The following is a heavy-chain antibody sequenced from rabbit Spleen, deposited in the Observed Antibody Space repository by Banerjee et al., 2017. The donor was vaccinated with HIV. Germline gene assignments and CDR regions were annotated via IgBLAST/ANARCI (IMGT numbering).Heavy chain of an antibody. V-gene: IGHV1S45*01. Sequence: EQLEESGGGLVKPEGSLTFTCKASGFSFSDRDVMCWVRQAPGKGLEWIACINTVTGKPVYATWAKGRFTISTTSSTTVTLQMTSLTAADTATYFCARDLAGAIGWNFYLWGPGTLVTVS. CDR3: ARDLAGAIGWNFYL. J-gene: IGHJ4*01. CDR1: GFSFSDRDV. CDR2: INTVTGKP. D-gene: IGHD4-1*01.